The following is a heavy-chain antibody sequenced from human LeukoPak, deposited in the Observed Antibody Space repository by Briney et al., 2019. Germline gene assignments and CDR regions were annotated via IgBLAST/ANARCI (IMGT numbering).Heavy chain of an antibody. J-gene: IGHJ4*02. CDR1: GYTFTSYG. Sequence: ASVKVSCKASGYTFTSYGVSWVRQAPGQGLEWMGWISAYSGGTNYAQKFQGRVTMTRDTSISTAYMELSRLRSDDTAVYYCASDIVVVTYWGQGTLVTVSS. CDR3: ASDIVVVTY. V-gene: IGHV1-2*02. D-gene: IGHD3-22*01. CDR2: ISAYSGGT.